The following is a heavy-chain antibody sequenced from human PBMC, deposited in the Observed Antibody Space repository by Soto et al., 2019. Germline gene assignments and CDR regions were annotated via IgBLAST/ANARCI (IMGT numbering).Heavy chain of an antibody. Sequence: QVQLVQSGAEVKKPGASVKVSCKASGYTFTSYDINRVRQATGQGLEWMGWMNHKSGNTGYAQKFQGRVTMTRDTSINTAYMELSSLRSEDTAVYYCARVHGYSTCWGQGTLVTVSS. J-gene: IGHJ4*02. V-gene: IGHV1-8*01. CDR1: GYTFTSYD. CDR3: ARVHGYSTC. CDR2: MNHKSGNT. D-gene: IGHD5-12*01.